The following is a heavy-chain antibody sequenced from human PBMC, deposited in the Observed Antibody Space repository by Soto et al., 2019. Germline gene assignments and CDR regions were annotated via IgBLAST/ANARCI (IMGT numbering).Heavy chain of an antibody. J-gene: IGHJ4*02. V-gene: IGHV3-15*07. CDR2: IKSKTDGGTT. Sequence: GGSLRLSCAASGFTFSNAWMNWVRQAPGKGLEWVGRIKSKTDGGTTDYAAPVKGRFTISRDDSKNTLYLQMNSLKTEDTAVYYCTTDLWFGELLVPGPYWGQGTLVTVSS. CDR1: GFTFSNAW. CDR3: TTDLWFGELLVPGPY. D-gene: IGHD3-10*01.